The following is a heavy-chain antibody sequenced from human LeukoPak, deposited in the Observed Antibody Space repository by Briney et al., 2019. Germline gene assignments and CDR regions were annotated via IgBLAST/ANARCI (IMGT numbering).Heavy chain of an antibody. V-gene: IGHV3-74*01. CDR1: GFTFSRYW. CDR2: INGDGSST. D-gene: IGHD6-13*01. J-gene: IGHJ4*02. CDR3: AKDLGSAAGRGYYFDY. Sequence: GGSLRLSCVASGFTFSRYWMHWVRQAPGKGLMWVSHINGDGSSTTYAGSVKGRFTISRDFSKNTLYLQMNSLRAEDTAVYFCAKDLGSAAGRGYYFDYWGQGTLVTVSS.